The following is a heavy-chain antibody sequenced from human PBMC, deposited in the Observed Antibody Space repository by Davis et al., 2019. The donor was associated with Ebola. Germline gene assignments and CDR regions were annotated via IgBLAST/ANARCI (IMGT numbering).Heavy chain of an antibody. V-gene: IGHV1-18*01. CDR2: ISAYNGNT. Sequence: ASVKVSCKASGYTFTSYGISWVRQAPGQGLEWMGWISAYNGNTNYAQKLQGRVTMTTDTSTSTAYMELRSLRSDDTAVYYCARFEVPAAIRGYNWFDPWGQGTLVTVSS. CDR3: ARFEVPAAIRGYNWFDP. J-gene: IGHJ5*02. CDR1: GYTFTSYG. D-gene: IGHD2-2*02.